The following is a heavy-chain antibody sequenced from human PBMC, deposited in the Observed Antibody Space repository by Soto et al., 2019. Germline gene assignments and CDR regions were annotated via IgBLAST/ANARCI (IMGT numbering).Heavy chain of an antibody. CDR3: ARGDCSGGRCYYFDY. J-gene: IGHJ4*02. D-gene: IGHD2-15*01. CDR2: IIPIFGTA. CDR1: GGTFSSYA. Sequence: QVQLVQSGAEVKKPGSSVKVSCKASGGTFSSYAISWVRQAPGHGLEWMGGIIPIFGTANYAQKFQGRVTITADESTRPAYMELSSLRSEYTAVYYCARGDCSGGRCYYFDYWGQGTLVTVSS. V-gene: IGHV1-69*01.